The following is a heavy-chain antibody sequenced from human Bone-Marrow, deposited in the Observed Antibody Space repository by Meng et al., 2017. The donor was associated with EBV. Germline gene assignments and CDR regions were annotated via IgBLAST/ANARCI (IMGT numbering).Heavy chain of an antibody. V-gene: IGHV3-21*01. Sequence: VQVVESGGGLVKAWGSLRLSWAASGFTFSSYSLHWVRQAPGKGLEWVSSISSSSTYIDYADSVKGRFTISRDNAKNSLFLQMDSLRPEDTAIYYCATATRMGPTWFDPWGQGTLVTVSS. CDR1: GFTFSSYS. CDR3: ATATRMGPTWFDP. J-gene: IGHJ5*02. CDR2: ISSSSTYI. D-gene: IGHD2-8*01.